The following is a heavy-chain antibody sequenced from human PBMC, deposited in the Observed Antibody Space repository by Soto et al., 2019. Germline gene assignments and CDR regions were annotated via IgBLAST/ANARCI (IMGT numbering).Heavy chain of an antibody. CDR2: ISSNSGYT. Sequence: PGGSLRLSCAASGFTFSDYYMSWIRQAPGKGLEWVSYISSNSGYTSYADSVKGRFTISRDNAKNSLYLQMNSLRAEDTAVYYCARDFRNYGYYYNGMDVWGQGTTVTVSS. D-gene: IGHD3-16*01. J-gene: IGHJ6*02. CDR1: GFTFSDYY. V-gene: IGHV3-11*05. CDR3: ARDFRNYGYYYNGMDV.